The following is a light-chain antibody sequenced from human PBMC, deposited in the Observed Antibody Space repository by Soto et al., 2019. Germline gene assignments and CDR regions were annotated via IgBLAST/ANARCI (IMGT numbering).Light chain of an antibody. Sequence: DIQMTQSPSTLSASVGDRVTITCRASQSISSWLAWYQQKPGKAPKLLIYKASSLESGVPSRFSGSGSGTEFTLTISSLQAEDVAVYYCQQYYNSPITFGQGTRLENK. CDR2: KAS. J-gene: IGKJ5*01. CDR3: QQYYNSPIT. CDR1: QSISSW. V-gene: IGKV1-5*03.